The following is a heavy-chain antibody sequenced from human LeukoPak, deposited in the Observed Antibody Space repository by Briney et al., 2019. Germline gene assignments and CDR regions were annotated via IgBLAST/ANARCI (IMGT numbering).Heavy chain of an antibody. CDR2: INSDGSWT. D-gene: IGHD2-2*01. CDR1: GNYL. V-gene: IGHV3-74*01. CDR3: ISFYETY. J-gene: IGHJ4*02. Sequence: HSGGSLRLSCAASGNYLMHWVRQAPGKGLVWVSHINSDGSWTSYADSVKGRFTISKDNAKNTVYLQMSNLRAEDTAVYYCISFYETYWGRGTLVTVSS.